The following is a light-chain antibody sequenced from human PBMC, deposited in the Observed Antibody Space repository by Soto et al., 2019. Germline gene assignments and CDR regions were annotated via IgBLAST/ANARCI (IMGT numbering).Light chain of an antibody. J-gene: IGKJ2*01. Sequence: DIQMTQSPSSLSASVGDRVTITCQASQDISNYLNWYQQKPGKAPKLLIYDASNLETGVPSRFSGSGSGTDFTFTISSLQPEDIATYYCQQYDNRYTFGQGNKLEIK. CDR3: QQYDNRYT. CDR1: QDISNY. V-gene: IGKV1-33*01. CDR2: DAS.